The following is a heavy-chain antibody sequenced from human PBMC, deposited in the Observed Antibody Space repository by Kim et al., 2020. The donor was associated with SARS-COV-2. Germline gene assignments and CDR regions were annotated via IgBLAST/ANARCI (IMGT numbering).Heavy chain of an antibody. CDR2: ISGSGGST. V-gene: IGHV3-23*01. Sequence: GGSLRLSCAASGFTFSSYAMSWVRQAPGKGLEWVSAISGSGGSTYYADSVKGRFTISRDNSKNTLYLQMNSLRAEDTAVYYCAKSTARGLGGYCSGGSCYYYYYGMDVWGQGTTVTVSS. D-gene: IGHD2-15*01. J-gene: IGHJ6*02. CDR1: GFTFSSYA. CDR3: AKSTARGLGGYCSGGSCYYYYYGMDV.